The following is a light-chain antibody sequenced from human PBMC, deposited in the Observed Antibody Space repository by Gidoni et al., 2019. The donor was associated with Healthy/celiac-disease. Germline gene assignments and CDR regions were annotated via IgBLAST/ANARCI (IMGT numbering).Light chain of an antibody. Sequence: DIVMTQSPDSLAVSLGERATINCKSSQSVLYSSNNKNYLAWYQQKPGQPPKRLIYWASTRESGVPDRFSGSGSGTDFTLTISSLQAEDVAVYYCQQYYSTPYTFXQXTKLEIK. J-gene: IGKJ2*01. CDR3: QQYYSTPYT. CDR2: WAS. V-gene: IGKV4-1*01. CDR1: QSVLYSSNNKNY.